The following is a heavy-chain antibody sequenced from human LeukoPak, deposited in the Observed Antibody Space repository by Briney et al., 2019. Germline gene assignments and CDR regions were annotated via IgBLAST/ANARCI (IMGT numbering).Heavy chain of an antibody. CDR2: IYYSGRT. J-gene: IGHJ4*02. V-gene: IGHV4-59*08. D-gene: IGHD3-10*01. CDR3: ARLYGSGSPDASIDY. Sequence: SETLSLTCTVSGGSISSYYWSWIRQPPGKGLEWIGYIYYSGRTNYNPSLQGRVTISVDMSKNQFALRLSSVTAADTGVYYCARLYGSGSPDASIDYWGQGTLVTVFS. CDR1: GGSISSYY.